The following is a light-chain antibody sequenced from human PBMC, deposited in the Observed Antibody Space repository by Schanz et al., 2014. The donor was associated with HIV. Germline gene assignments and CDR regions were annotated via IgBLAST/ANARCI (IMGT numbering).Light chain of an antibody. J-gene: IGKJ1*01. CDR1: ESLSSN. V-gene: IGKV3-15*01. Sequence: IVMTQSPATLSVSPGETATLSCRASESLSSNLAWYQQKPGQAPRLLIYDVSTRATGIPARFSGGGSGTEFTLTISSLQSEDFAVYYCQQYHNWPTFGQGTKVEIK. CDR3: QQYHNWPT. CDR2: DVS.